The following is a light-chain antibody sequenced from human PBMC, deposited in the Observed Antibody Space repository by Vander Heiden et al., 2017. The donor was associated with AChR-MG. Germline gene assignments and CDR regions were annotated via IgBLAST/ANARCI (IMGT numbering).Light chain of an antibody. CDR3: QQTYSSPPT. V-gene: IGKV1-39*01. CDR1: QSISNY. Sequence: DIQMTQSPYSLSASIGDRITITCRTSQSISNYLNWYQQKPGKTPKVLIYAASSLQSGVPSRFVGSASGTDFTLTITSLQPEDFATYYCQQTYSSPPTFGQGTKVEIK. J-gene: IGKJ1*01. CDR2: AAS.